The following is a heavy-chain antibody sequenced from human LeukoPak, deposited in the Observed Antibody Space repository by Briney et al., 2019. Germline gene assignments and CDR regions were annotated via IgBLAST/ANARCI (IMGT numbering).Heavy chain of an antibody. J-gene: IGHJ4*02. V-gene: IGHV3-23*01. Sequence: PGRSLRLSCAASGFTFDDYAMHWVRQAPGKGLEWVSAISGSGGSTYYADSVKGWFTISRDNSKNTLYLQMNSLRAEDTAVYYCAKALTVDYFDYWGQGTLVTVSS. CDR2: ISGSGGST. CDR3: AKALTVDYFDY. D-gene: IGHD1-20*01. CDR1: GFTFDDYA.